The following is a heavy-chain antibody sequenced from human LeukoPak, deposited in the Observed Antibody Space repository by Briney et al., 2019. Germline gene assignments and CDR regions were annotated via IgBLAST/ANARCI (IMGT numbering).Heavy chain of an antibody. V-gene: IGHV4-39*07. Sequence: SETLSLTCTVSGGSISTRSYYWGWIRQPPGNGLEWIGSMHYGGSTYDNPSLKSRATISVDTSKNQFSLKLSSVTAADTAVYYCARDPGAYYDSSGYLNWFDPWGQGTLVTVSS. CDR1: GGSISTRSYY. CDR2: MHYGGST. D-gene: IGHD3-22*01. J-gene: IGHJ5*02. CDR3: ARDPGAYYDSSGYLNWFDP.